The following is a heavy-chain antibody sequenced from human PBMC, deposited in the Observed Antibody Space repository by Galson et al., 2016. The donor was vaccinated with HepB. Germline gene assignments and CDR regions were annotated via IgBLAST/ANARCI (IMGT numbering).Heavy chain of an antibody. Sequence: EPRFLTCTVSGDSISSNYCSGLRQPPGKGLEWTGYIYYSGSTNYNPSLKRRFTIPVDKSKNQFPLKLSSVAAADTAVYYCARRRYYAFWRGLAGDAFDIWGQGAMVTVSS. V-gene: IGHV4-59*01. CDR3: ARRRYYAFWRGLAGDAFDI. CDR2: IYYSGST. D-gene: IGHD3-3*01. J-gene: IGHJ3*02. CDR1: GDSISSNY.